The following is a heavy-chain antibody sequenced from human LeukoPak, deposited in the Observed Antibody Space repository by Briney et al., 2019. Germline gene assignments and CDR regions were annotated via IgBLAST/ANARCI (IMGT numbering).Heavy chain of an antibody. CDR1: GFTFSSYA. CDR3: ARTANFAAGYYIDY. CDR2: ISGSSRHK. Sequence: PGGSLRLSCAASGFTFSSYAMSWVRQAPGKGLEWVSAISGSSRHKYYADSVKGRFTISRDNAKNSLYLQMNSLRAEDTAVYYCARTANFAAGYYIDYWGQGTLVTVSS. V-gene: IGHV3-21*01. J-gene: IGHJ4*02. D-gene: IGHD6-13*01.